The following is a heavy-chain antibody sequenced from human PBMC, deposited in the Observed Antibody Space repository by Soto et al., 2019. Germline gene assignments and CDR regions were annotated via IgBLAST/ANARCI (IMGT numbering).Heavy chain of an antibody. V-gene: IGHV3-53*01. J-gene: IGHJ6*02. Sequence: GGSLRLSCAASGFTVSSNYMSWVRQAPGKGLEWVSVIYSGGSTYYVDSVKGRFTISRDNSKNTLYLQMNSLRAEDTAVYYCARGGYNGYYYYGMDVWGQGTTVTVSS. CDR1: GFTVSSNY. CDR3: ARGGYNGYYYYGMDV. CDR2: IYSGGST. D-gene: IGHD5-12*01.